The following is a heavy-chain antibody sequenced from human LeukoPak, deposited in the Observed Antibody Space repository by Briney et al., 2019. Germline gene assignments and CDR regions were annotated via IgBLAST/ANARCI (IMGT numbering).Heavy chain of an antibody. J-gene: IGHJ5*02. CDR3: ARGSMVRGVNNWFDP. Sequence: PSETLSLTCTVSGYSISSGYYWGWIRQPPGKGLEWIGSIYHSGSTYYNPSLKSRVTISVDASKNQFSLKLSSATAADTAVYYCARGSMVRGVNNWFDPWGQGTLVTVSS. D-gene: IGHD3-10*01. CDR1: GYSISSGYY. V-gene: IGHV4-38-2*02. CDR2: IYHSGST.